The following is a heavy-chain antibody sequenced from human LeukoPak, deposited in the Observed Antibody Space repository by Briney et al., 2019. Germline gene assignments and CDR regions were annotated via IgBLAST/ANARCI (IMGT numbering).Heavy chain of an antibody. CDR3: GSGRGGYSWWSYYYGMDV. CDR1: GGSISSSNW. D-gene: IGHD5-18*01. J-gene: IGHJ6*02. Sequence: PSETLSLTCAVSGGSISSSNWWSWVRQPPGKGLEWIGEIYHSGSTNYNPSLKSRVTISVDKSKNQFSLKLSSVTAADTAVYYRGSGRGGYSWWSYYYGMDVWGQGTTVTVSS. CDR2: IYHSGST. V-gene: IGHV4-4*02.